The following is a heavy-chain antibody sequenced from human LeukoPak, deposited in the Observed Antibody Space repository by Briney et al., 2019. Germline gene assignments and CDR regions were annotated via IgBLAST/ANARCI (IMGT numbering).Heavy chain of an antibody. CDR3: ARRHDVVVITTEWGSRGMYDVDY. CDR1: GGSFSTYY. CDR2: INHSRST. D-gene: IGHD3-22*01. J-gene: IGHJ4*02. V-gene: IGHV4-34*01. Sequence: SEALSLTCAAHGGSFSTYYWSCLRQHPAKGGEWRGEINHSRSTTSNPSLNRRGTISIDKSNNQLSLKLSTATTADTAVYYCARRHDVVVITTEWGSRGMYDVDYWGQGTLVTVSS.